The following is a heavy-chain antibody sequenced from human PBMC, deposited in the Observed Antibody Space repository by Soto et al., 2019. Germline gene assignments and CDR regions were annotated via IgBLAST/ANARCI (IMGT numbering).Heavy chain of an antibody. D-gene: IGHD1-1*01. V-gene: IGHV3-30*03. CDR1: GFGFDAYG. CDR3: ARGSQYNFGPLAYFDY. J-gene: IGHJ4*02. Sequence: QVQLVESGGGVVQPGGSLRLSCAASGFGFDAYGIHWVRRAPGKGLEWVAVITYDGSHQYYRDSVKGRFTISRDNVRKTMFLQMDSLQPEDMAMYFCARGSQYNFGPLAYFDYWGQGTLVTVSS. CDR2: ITYDGSHQ.